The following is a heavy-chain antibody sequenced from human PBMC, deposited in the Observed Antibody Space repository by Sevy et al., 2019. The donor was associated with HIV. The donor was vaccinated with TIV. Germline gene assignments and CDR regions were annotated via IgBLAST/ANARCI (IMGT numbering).Heavy chain of an antibody. J-gene: IGHJ3*02. CDR2: IKQDGSEK. D-gene: IGHD6-13*01. Sequence: GGSLRLSCAASGFTFSSYWMSWVRQAPGKGLEWVANIKQDGSEKYYVDSVKGRFTISRVNAKNSLYLQMNSLRAEDTAVYYCARRSSSSWGAFDIWGQGTMVTVSS. CDR3: ARRSSSSWGAFDI. V-gene: IGHV3-7*01. CDR1: GFTFSSYW.